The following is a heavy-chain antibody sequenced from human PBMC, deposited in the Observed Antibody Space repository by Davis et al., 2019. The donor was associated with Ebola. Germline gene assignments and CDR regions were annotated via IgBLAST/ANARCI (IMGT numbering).Heavy chain of an antibody. V-gene: IGHV1-2*02. CDR2: INPNSGGT. J-gene: IGHJ6*02. D-gene: IGHD3-10*01. CDR1: GYTFTGYY. CDR3: ARAGLLWFGELLYSHYYGMDV. Sequence: ASVKVSCKASGYTFTGYYMHWVRQAPGQGLEWMGWINPNSGGTNYAQKFQGRVTMTRDTSISTAYMELSRLRSDDTAVYYCARAGLLWFGELLYSHYYGMDVWGQGTTVTVSS.